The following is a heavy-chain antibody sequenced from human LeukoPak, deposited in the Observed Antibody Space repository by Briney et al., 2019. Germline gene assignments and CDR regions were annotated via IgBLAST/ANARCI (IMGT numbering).Heavy chain of an antibody. J-gene: IGHJ4*02. D-gene: IGHD6-19*01. CDR3: AKASCASNADAVL. Sequence: GGSLRLSCAASGFTFSSYAMSWVRQAPARGLEWVSSLRGDGDTFYADFVKGRFTLSRDESRNTVYLQLNNLRVEDTAVYYCAKASCASNADAVLWGQGNLVTVSS. CDR1: GFTFSSYA. CDR2: LRGDGDT. V-gene: IGHV3-23*01.